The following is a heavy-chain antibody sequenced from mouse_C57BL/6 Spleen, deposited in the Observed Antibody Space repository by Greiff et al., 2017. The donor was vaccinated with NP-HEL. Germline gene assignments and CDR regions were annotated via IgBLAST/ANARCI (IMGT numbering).Heavy chain of an antibody. Sequence: EVQLQESGPGLVKPSQSLSLTCSVTGYSITSGSYWNWIRQFPGTTLEWMGYISYDGSNNYNPSLKNLISITRDTSKNQFFLKLNSVTTEDTATYYCARLYYGSSYDWYFDVWGTGTTVTVSS. CDR1: GYSITSGSY. CDR2: ISYDGSN. D-gene: IGHD1-1*01. J-gene: IGHJ1*03. CDR3: ARLYYGSSYDWYFDV. V-gene: IGHV3-6*01.